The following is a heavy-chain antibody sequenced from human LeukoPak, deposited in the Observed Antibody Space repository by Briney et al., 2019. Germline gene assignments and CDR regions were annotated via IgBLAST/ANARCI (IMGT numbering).Heavy chain of an antibody. J-gene: IGHJ2*01. V-gene: IGHV4-59*01. CDR2: INYRGNT. CDR1: GGSISDFY. Sequence: SETLSLTCTVSGGSISDFYWSWIRQPPGKGLEWIGYINYRGNTNSNPSLRSRVTILVDTSKNQFSLKLSSVTAADTAVYYCARDLGSKWANWYFDLWGRGTLVTVSS. CDR3: ARDLGSKWANWYFDL. D-gene: IGHD1-26*01.